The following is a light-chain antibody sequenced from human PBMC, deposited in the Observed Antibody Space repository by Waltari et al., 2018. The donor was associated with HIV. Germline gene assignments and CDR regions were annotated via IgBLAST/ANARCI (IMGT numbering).Light chain of an antibody. CDR3: QQYNNWPPAYT. J-gene: IGKJ2*01. V-gene: IGKV3-15*01. CDR2: GAS. CDR1: QSVDDH. Sequence: EIVMTQSPPTLPVSPGERATPTCRASQSVDDHSARYQHKPGQAPRLLIYGASTRATGIPARFSGSGSGTDFTLTINSLQSEDFAVYYCQQYNNWPPAYTFGQGTKLEIK.